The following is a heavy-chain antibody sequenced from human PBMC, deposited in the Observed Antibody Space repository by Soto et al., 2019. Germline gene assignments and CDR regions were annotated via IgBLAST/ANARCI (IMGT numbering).Heavy chain of an antibody. CDR3: ATIHLPYYDSSGYYALDY. J-gene: IGHJ4*02. V-gene: IGHV1-24*01. CDR1: GYTLTELP. CDR2: FDPEDGET. D-gene: IGHD3-22*01. Sequence: GASVKVSCKVSGYTLTELPMHWVRQAPGKGLEWMGGFDPEDGETIYAQKFQGRVTMTEDTSTDTAYMELSSLRSEDTAVYYCATIHLPYYDSSGYYALDYRGQGTLVTVSS.